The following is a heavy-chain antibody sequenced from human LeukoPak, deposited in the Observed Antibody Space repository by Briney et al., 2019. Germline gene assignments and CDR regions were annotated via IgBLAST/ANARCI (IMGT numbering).Heavy chain of an antibody. D-gene: IGHD3-3*01. Sequence: PGGPLGLACPASGFTLSSYSMNWVRQAPGKRLEWFSSISGNSIYIYYADAVKGRFTISRDNTNNSLHLQMNSLSAEDTGVYFCARGYDFWSGDYPSGWGQGTMVTVSS. CDR1: GFTLSSYS. J-gene: IGHJ3*01. CDR3: ARGYDFWSGDYPSG. V-gene: IGHV3-21*04. CDR2: ISGNSIYI.